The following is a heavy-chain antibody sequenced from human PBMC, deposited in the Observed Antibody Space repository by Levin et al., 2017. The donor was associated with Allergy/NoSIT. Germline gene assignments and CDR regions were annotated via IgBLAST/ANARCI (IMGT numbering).Heavy chain of an antibody. J-gene: IGHJ5*01. D-gene: IGHD2-8*02. CDR2: SYYSGTA. Sequence: LRLSCTVSGDSVISGHYYWSWIRQSPGKGLEWIGHSYYSGTAYYNPSLKSRLTISVDTSQNQFSLNPNSVTAADTAVYYGARVRNAGGRGWFDSWGQGTLVTVSS. V-gene: IGHV4-31*03. CDR3: ARVRNAGGRGWFDS. CDR1: GDSVISGHYY.